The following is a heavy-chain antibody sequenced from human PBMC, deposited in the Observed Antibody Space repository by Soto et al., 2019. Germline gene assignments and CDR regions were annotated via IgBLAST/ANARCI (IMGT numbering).Heavy chain of an antibody. Sequence: EVQLSESGGGLVQPGGSLRLSCAASGITISSYAMSWVRQAPGKGLEWVSAVSGSGGSTHYADSVKGRFTISRDNSKNTLDLQMHSLRAEDTAVYFCAKDVAVQVADAFGIWVQGTMVTVSS. CDR3: AKDVAVQVADAFGI. CDR1: GITISSYA. V-gene: IGHV3-23*01. CDR2: VSGSGGST. D-gene: IGHD6-13*01. J-gene: IGHJ3*02.